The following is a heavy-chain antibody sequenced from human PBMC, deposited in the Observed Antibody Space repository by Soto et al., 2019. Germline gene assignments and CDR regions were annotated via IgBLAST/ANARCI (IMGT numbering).Heavy chain of an antibody. CDR2: IYYSGST. V-gene: IGHV4-61*01. CDR3: ARYGDGYNRNTYFFDY. J-gene: IGHJ4*02. Sequence: LSLTCTVSGGSVSSGSYYWSWIQQPPGKGLEWIGYIYYSGSTNYNPSLKSRVTISVDTSKNQFSLKLSSVTATDTAVYYCARYGDGYNRNTYFFDYWGQGTLVTVSS. CDR1: GGSVSSGSYY. D-gene: IGHD5-12*01.